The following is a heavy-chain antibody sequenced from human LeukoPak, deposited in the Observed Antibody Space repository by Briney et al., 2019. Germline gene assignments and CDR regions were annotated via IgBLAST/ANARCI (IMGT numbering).Heavy chain of an antibody. D-gene: IGHD5-18*01. CDR3: ARSPYTYGSLFYLDY. V-gene: IGHV1-46*01. CDR1: GYTFTYYY. CDR2: INPSNGNT. J-gene: IGHJ4*02. Sequence: ASVTVSCKASGYTFTYYYIHWVRQAPGQGLEWMGKINPSNGNTDYAQKFQGRVTLTGDASTSTVYMEVSSLRPEDTAVYYCARSPYTYGSLFYLDYWGQGTLVTVSS.